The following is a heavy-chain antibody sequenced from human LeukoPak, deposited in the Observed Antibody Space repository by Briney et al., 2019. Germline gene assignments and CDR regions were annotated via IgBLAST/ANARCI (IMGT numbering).Heavy chain of an antibody. V-gene: IGHV4-59*01. Sequence: SETLSLTCSVSGGSISNYYWSWIRQPPGKGLEWIGYIYYSGSTNYNPSLKSRVTISVDTSKNQFSLKLSSVTAADTAVYYCATCSSTSCYANNYYYYMDVWGKGTTVTVSS. CDR2: IYYSGST. CDR1: GGSISNYY. CDR3: ATCSSTSCYANNYYYYMDV. D-gene: IGHD2-2*01. J-gene: IGHJ6*03.